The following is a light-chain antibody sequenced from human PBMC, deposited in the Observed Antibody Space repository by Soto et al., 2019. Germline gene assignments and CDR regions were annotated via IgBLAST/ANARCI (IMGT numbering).Light chain of an antibody. Sequence: IQMTQSPSYVAASVGEIVTITLLASQSISSYLNWYRQKPGKGPKLLIYAASSLQSGVPSRFSGSGSGTDFTLTISSLQPEDFATYYCQQSYSTPPKFGKGSMV. CDR2: AAS. V-gene: IGKV1-39*01. CDR1: QSISSY. J-gene: IGKJ1*01. CDR3: QQSYSTPPK.